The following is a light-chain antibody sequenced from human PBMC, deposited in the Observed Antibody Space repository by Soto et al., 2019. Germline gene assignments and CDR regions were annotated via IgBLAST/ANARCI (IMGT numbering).Light chain of an antibody. CDR1: QSVSSN. CDR3: QQYNNWPRT. J-gene: IGKJ1*01. V-gene: IGKV3-15*01. CDR2: GAS. Sequence: EIVMTQSPATLSVSPGERATLSCRASQSVSSNLAWYQQKPGQAPRLLIYGASTRATGIPARFSGSGSVTAFTLTMSSLQSEDFAVYYYQQYNNWPRTFGQGTEVVIK.